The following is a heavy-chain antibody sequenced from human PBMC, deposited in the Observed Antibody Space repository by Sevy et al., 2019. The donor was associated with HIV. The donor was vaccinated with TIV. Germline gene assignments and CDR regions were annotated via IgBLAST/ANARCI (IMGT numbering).Heavy chain of an antibody. CDR3: ARGITIFGVVIIHNYFDY. CDR2: IYYSGST. V-gene: IGHV4-31*03. Sequence: SETLSLTCTVSGGSISSGGNYWSWIRQHPGKGLEWIGYIYYSGSTYYNPSLKSRVTISVDTSKNQFSLKLSSVTAADTAVYYCARGITIFGVVIIHNYFDYWGQGTLVTVSS. J-gene: IGHJ4*02. CDR1: GGSISSGGNY. D-gene: IGHD3-3*01.